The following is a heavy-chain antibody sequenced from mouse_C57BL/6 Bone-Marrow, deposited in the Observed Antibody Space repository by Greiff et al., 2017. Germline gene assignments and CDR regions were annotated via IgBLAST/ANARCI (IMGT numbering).Heavy chain of an antibody. J-gene: IGHJ2*01. CDR1: GYTFTDYE. CDR3: TRSTVVATDY. D-gene: IGHD1-1*01. V-gene: IGHV1-15*01. Sequence: VHLVESGAELVRPGASVTLSCKASGYTFTDYEMHWVKQTPVHGLEWIGAIDPETGGTAYSQKFKGKAILTADKSSSTAYMELRSLTSEDSAVYYCTRSTVVATDYWGQGTTLTVSS. CDR2: IDPETGGT.